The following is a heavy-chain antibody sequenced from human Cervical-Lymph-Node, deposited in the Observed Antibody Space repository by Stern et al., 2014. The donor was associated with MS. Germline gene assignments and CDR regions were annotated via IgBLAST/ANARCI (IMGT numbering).Heavy chain of an antibody. J-gene: IGHJ5*02. CDR2: ITPIFATA. Sequence: DQLVESGAEVKKPGSSVKVSCKASGGTFSTYSISWVRQAPGQGLEWMGGITPIFATANYAQKFHGRVTITADDSTSTAYMELSSLRSEDTAVYYCAFGGRSGYPKHFDPWGQGTVVTVSS. CDR1: GGTFSTYS. CDR3: AFGGRSGYPKHFDP. V-gene: IGHV1-69*01. D-gene: IGHD5-12*01.